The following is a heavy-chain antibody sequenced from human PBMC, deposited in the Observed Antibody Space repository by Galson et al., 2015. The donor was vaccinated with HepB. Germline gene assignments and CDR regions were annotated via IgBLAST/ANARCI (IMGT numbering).Heavy chain of an antibody. CDR3: ARGLASVAADY. V-gene: IGHV1-8*02. J-gene: IGHJ4*02. CDR1: GYTFTSYD. D-gene: IGHD3-16*01. Sequence: SLKVSCKASGYTFTSYDINWVRQATGQGLEWMGWMNPNSGNTGYAQKFQGRVTMTRNTSISTAYMELSSLRAEDTAVYYCARGLASVAADYWGQGTLVTVSS. CDR2: MNPNSGNT.